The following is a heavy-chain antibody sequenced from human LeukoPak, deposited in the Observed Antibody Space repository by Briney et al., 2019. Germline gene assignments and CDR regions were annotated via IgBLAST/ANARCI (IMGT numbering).Heavy chain of an antibody. CDR1: RFTFIRYR. J-gene: IGHJ2*01. CDR2: IKQDGSEK. V-gene: IGHV3-7*01. D-gene: IGHD1-14*01. Sequence: VGALLLSCASTRFTFIRYRMSSVRQGQGKGLEWVANIKQDGSEKYYVDSVKGRFTITRDNAKSSLYLQMNSLRAEDTAVYYCARDNPPRGGGWYFDLWGRGTLVTVSS. CDR3: ARDNPPRGGGWYFDL.